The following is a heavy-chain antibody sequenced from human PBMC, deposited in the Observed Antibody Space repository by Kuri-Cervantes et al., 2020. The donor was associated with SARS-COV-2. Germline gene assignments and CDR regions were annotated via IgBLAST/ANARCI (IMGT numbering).Heavy chain of an antibody. CDR1: GGSFSGYY. Sequence: GSLRLSCAVYGGSFSGYYWSWIRQPPGKGLEWIGEINHSGSTNYNPSLKSRVTVSVDTSKNQFSLKLSSVTAADTAVYYCARGFGYSSGWPLNWFDPWGQGTLVTVSS. J-gene: IGHJ5*02. CDR2: INHSGST. D-gene: IGHD6-19*01. CDR3: ARGFGYSSGWPLNWFDP. V-gene: IGHV4-34*01.